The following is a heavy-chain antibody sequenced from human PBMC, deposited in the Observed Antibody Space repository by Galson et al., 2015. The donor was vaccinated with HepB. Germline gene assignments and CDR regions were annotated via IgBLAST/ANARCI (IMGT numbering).Heavy chain of an antibody. V-gene: IGHV6-1*01. CDR2: TYYRSKWYN. CDR1: GDSVSSNSVA. Sequence: CAISGDSVSSNSVAWSWIRQSPSRGLEWLGRTYYRSKWYNDYAVSVKSRITINPDTSKNQFSLQLNSVTPEDTAVYYCARALTLRFLEWLYAFDIWGQGTMVTVSS. J-gene: IGHJ3*02. CDR3: ARALTLRFLEWLYAFDI. D-gene: IGHD3-3*01.